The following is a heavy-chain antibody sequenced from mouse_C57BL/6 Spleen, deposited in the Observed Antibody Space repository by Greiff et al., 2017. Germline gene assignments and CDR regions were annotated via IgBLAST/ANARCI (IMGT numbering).Heavy chain of an antibody. CDR3: ARDDVVFAY. D-gene: IGHD1-1*02. J-gene: IGHJ3*01. Sequence: DVKLVESGPGLVKPSQSLSLTCSVTGYSITSGYYWNWIRQFPGNKLEWMGYISYDGSNNYNPSLKNRISITRDTSKNQFFLKLNSVTTEDTATYYCARDDVVFAYWGQGTLVTVSA. V-gene: IGHV3-6*01. CDR1: GYSITSGYY. CDR2: ISYDGSN.